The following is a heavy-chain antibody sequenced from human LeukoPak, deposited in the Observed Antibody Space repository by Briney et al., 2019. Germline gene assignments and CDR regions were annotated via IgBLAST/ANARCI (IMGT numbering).Heavy chain of an antibody. V-gene: IGHV3-73*01. CDR1: GFTFSGSA. CDR3: TRWDXTTTGXYPFDY. J-gene: IGHJ4*02. D-gene: IGHD1-26*01. CDR2: IRDKANSYAT. Sequence: GGSLRLSCAASGFTFSGSAIHWVRQASGKGLEWVGRIRDKANSYATAYIASVKGRFTISRDDSKNTAYLQMSSLKTEDTAVYYCTRWDXTTTGXYPFDYWGQGXLXXXSS.